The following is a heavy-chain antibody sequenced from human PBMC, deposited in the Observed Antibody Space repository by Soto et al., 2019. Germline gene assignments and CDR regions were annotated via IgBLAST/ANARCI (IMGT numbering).Heavy chain of an antibody. CDR1: GYSFTSYW. J-gene: IGHJ6*02. D-gene: IGHD6-13*01. CDR2: IDPSDSYT. Sequence: LGESLKISCKGSGYSFTSYWISWVRQMPGKGLEWMGRIDPSDSYTNYSPSFQGHVTISADESISTAYLQWSSLKASDTAMYYCARLGSAAAGEDYYYYYGMDVWGQGTTVTVSS. CDR3: ARLGSAAAGEDYYYYYGMDV. V-gene: IGHV5-10-1*01.